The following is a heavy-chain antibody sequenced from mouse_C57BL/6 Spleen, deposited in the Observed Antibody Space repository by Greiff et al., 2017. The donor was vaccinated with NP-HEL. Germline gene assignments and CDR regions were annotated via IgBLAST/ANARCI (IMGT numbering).Heavy chain of an antibody. D-gene: IGHD2-5*01. CDR2: ISSGGDYI. Sequence: EVKLVESGEGLVKPGGSLKLSCAASGFTFSSYAMSWVRQTPEKRLEWVAYISSGGDYIYYADTVKGRFTISRDNARNTLYLQMSSLKSEDTAMYYCTRVYSNYFAYWGQGTLVTVSA. CDR3: TRVYSNYFAY. V-gene: IGHV5-9-1*02. CDR1: GFTFSSYA. J-gene: IGHJ3*01.